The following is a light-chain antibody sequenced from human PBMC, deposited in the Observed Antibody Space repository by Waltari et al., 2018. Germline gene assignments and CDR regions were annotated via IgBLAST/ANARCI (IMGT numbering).Light chain of an antibody. CDR2: ELS. CDR1: SSDVGGYNY. J-gene: IGLJ3*02. CDR3: SSYAGSNNLV. Sequence: QSALTQPPSASGSPGQSVTISCTGTSSDVGGYNYVSWYQQHPGKAPKLMIYELSKRPSGVPDRFCGSKSGNTTSLTVSGLQAEDEADYYCSSYAGSNNLVFGGGTELTVL. V-gene: IGLV2-8*01.